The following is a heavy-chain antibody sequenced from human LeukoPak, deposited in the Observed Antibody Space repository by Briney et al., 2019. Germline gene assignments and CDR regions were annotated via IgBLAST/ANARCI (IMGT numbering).Heavy chain of an antibody. V-gene: IGHV3-48*03. J-gene: IGHJ6*04. Sequence: GGSLRLSCAASGFSFSDYDMNWVRQAPGKGLEWVSYISSSGSTIYYADSVKGRFTISRDNAKNSLYLQMNSLRAEDTAVYYCAELGITMIGGVWGKGTTVTISS. D-gene: IGHD3-10*02. CDR3: AELGITMIGGV. CDR1: GFSFSDYD. CDR2: ISSSGSTI.